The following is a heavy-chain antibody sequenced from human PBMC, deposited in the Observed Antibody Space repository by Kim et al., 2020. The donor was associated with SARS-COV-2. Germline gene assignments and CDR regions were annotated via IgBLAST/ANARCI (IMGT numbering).Heavy chain of an antibody. V-gene: IGHV3-23*01. D-gene: IGHD5-12*01. CDR3: AKEVATLPYYGMDV. Sequence: AGPGKGRFTISRDNSKNTLYLQMNSLRAEDTAVYYCAKEVATLPYYGMDVWGQGTTVTVSS. J-gene: IGHJ6*02.